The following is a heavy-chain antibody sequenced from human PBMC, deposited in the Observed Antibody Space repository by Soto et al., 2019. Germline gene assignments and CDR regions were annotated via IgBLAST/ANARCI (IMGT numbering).Heavy chain of an antibody. D-gene: IGHD2-15*01. J-gene: IGHJ4*02. Sequence: QVQLVQSGAEVKKPGASVKVSCRASGYTLGTYSMHWVRQAPGQRLEWMGCINGGRGDTRSSQNFQDRVTIFRDTSANTAYMELSRLTSEDSAVYYCARGTNPTSFTPDYWGQGTLVTVSS. CDR3: ARGTNPTSFTPDY. CDR2: INGGRGDT. V-gene: IGHV1-3*01. CDR1: GYTLGTYS.